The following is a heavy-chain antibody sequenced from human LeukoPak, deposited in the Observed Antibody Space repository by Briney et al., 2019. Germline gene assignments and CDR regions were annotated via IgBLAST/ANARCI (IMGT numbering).Heavy chain of an antibody. Sequence: GGSLRLSCAASGFTFYDYAMHWVRQAPGKGLEWVSLIYGDGGSTYYADSVKGRFTIARDNSKNSLYLQMNSLRTDDTALYFCAKDIHPTPARPDAFDIWGQGTMVTVSS. J-gene: IGHJ3*02. V-gene: IGHV3-43*02. CDR3: AKDIHPTPARPDAFDI. CDR2: IYGDGGST. CDR1: GFTFYDYA.